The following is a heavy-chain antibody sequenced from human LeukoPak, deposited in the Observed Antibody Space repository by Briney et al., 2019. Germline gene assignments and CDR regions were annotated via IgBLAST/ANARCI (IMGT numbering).Heavy chain of an antibody. J-gene: IGHJ4*02. CDR3: ARGYSSSWYREFFDH. Sequence: TETLSLTCTVSGGSIDSFYWSWIRQSAGKGLEWIGRIYTSGSTNYNPSLMSRVSMSIDTSKKQFSLRLSSVTAADTAVYYCARGYSSSWYREFFDHWGQGTLVTVSS. V-gene: IGHV4-4*07. CDR2: IYTSGST. D-gene: IGHD6-13*01. CDR1: GGSIDSFY.